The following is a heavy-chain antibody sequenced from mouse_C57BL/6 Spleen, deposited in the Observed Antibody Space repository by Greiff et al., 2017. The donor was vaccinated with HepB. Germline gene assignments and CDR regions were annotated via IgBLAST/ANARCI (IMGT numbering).Heavy chain of an antibody. CDR2: ISSGSSTI. V-gene: IGHV5-17*01. CDR1: GFTFSDYG. J-gene: IGHJ3*01. Sequence: DVMLVESGGGLVKPGGSLKLSCAASGFTFSDYGMHWVRQAPEKGLEWVAYISSGSSTIYYADTVKGRFTISRDNAKNTLFLQMTSLRSEDTAMYYCARPDLYYDYDAGTSWGQGTLVTVSA. D-gene: IGHD2-4*01. CDR3: ARPDLYYDYDAGTS.